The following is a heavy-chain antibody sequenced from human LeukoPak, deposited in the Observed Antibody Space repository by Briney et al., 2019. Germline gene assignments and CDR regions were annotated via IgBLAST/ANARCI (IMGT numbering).Heavy chain of an antibody. J-gene: IGHJ3*02. V-gene: IGHV2-5*02. CDR1: GFSLSTSGVG. D-gene: IGHD3-22*01. CDR3: AHRRGYYDSSGYYQGIAFDI. CDR2: IYWDDDK. Sequence: SGPTLVNPTQTLTLTCTFSGFSLSTSGVGVGWIRQPPGKALEWLALIYWDDDKRYSPSLKSRLTITKDTSKNQVVLTMTNMDPVDTATYYCAHRRGYYDSSGYYQGIAFDIWGQGTMVTVSS.